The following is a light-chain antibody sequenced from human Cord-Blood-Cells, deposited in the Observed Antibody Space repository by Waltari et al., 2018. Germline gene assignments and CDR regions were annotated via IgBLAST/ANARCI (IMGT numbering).Light chain of an antibody. J-gene: IGLJ3*02. V-gene: IGLV2-23*01. CDR3: CSYAGSSTSRV. CDR2: EGS. CDR1: SSDVGSYNL. Sequence: QSALTQPASVSGSPGQSITISCTGTSSDVGSYNLVSWYQQHPGKAPKLMIYEGSKRPSGVSNRFFGSKSGNTASLTISGLQGEDEADYYCCSYAGSSTSRVFGGGTKPTVL.